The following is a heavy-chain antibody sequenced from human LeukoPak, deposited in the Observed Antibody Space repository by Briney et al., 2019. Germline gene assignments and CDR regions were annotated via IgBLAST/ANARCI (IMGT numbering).Heavy chain of an antibody. D-gene: IGHD3-22*01. CDR3: AKAGVRYFDSSGLYAFDF. Sequence: SETLSLTCAVSGGSISSTSYYWAWIRQPPGKGLEWIGTIYYSGSTYHNPSLKSRVTMSVDTSRNQFSLKLSSVDAADTAVYYCAKAGVRYFDSSGLYAFDFWGQGTTVTVSS. CDR2: IYYSGST. CDR1: GGSISSTSYY. V-gene: IGHV4-39*01. J-gene: IGHJ3*01.